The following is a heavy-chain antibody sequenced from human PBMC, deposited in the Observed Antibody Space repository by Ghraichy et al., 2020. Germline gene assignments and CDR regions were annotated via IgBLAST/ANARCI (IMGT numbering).Heavy chain of an antibody. Sequence: LSLTCAASGFTFSSYWMSWVRQAPGKGLEWVANIKQDGSEKYYVDSVKGRFTISRDNAKNSLYLQMNSLRAEDTAVYYCARDAAGDTYYYGSGGVDPWGQGTLVTVSS. CDR1: GFTFSSYW. CDR3: ARDAAGDTYYYGSGGVDP. D-gene: IGHD3-10*01. J-gene: IGHJ5*02. CDR2: IKQDGSEK. V-gene: IGHV3-7*01.